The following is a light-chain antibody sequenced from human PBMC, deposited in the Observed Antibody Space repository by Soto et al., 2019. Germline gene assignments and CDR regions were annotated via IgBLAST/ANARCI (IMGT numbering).Light chain of an antibody. CDR1: QSVSSSY. V-gene: IGKV3-20*01. CDR2: GAS. CDR3: HQYGSSQT. J-gene: IGKJ1*01. Sequence: EIVLTQSPGTLSFSPGERATLSCRASQSVSSSYLAWYQQKPGQAPRLLIYGASSRATGIPDRFSGSGSGTDLTLTISRLEPEDFAVYYCHQYGSSQTFGQGTKVEIK.